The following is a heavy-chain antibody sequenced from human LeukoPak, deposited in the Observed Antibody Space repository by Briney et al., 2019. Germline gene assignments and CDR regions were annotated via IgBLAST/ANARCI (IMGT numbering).Heavy chain of an antibody. Sequence: GGSLRLSCAASGFTFSNAWMSWVRQAPGKGLEWVGRIKSKTDGGTTDYAAPVKGRFTISRDDSKNTLYLQMNSLKTEDTAVYYCTTWYDSSGYYYLSEYFQHWGQGTLVTVSS. CDR1: GFTFSNAW. V-gene: IGHV3-15*01. CDR3: TTWYDSSGYYYLSEYFQH. D-gene: IGHD3-22*01. J-gene: IGHJ1*01. CDR2: IKSKTDGGTT.